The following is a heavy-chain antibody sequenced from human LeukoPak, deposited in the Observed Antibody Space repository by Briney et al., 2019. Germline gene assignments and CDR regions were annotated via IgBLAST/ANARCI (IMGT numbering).Heavy chain of an antibody. D-gene: IGHD6-13*01. CDR3: AKPPPYSSSWFTFDY. V-gene: IGHV3-66*04. CDR2: IYSGGST. Sequence: GGSLRLSCAASGFTVSSNYMSWVRQAPGKGLEWVSVIYSGGSTYYADSAKGRFTISRDNSKNTLYLQMNSLRAEDTAVYYCAKPPPYSSSWFTFDYWGQGTLVTVSS. J-gene: IGHJ4*02. CDR1: GFTVSSNY.